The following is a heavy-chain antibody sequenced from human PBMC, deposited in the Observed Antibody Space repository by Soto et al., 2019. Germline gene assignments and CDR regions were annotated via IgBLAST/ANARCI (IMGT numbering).Heavy chain of an antibody. CDR1: GFTFSSYS. D-gene: IGHD6-19*01. CDR2: ISSSSSYI. V-gene: IGHV3-21*01. J-gene: IGHJ6*03. CDR3: AREGIAVAGYYYYYYYMDV. Sequence: GGSLRLSCAASGFTFSSYSMNWVRQAPGKGLEWVSSISSSSSYIYYADSVKGRFTISRDNAKNSLYLQMNSLRAEDTAVYYCAREGIAVAGYYYYYYYMDVWGKGTTVTVSS.